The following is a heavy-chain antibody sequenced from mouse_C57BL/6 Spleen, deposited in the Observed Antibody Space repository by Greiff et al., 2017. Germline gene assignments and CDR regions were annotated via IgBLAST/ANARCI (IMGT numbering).Heavy chain of an antibody. CDR1: GYTFTEYT. J-gene: IGHJ2*01. CDR2: FYPGSGSI. CDR3: ARHEAASLYYGNYDY. D-gene: IGHD2-1*01. Sequence: VQLQQSGAELVKPGASVKLSCKASGYTFTEYTIHWVKQRSGQGLEWIGWFYPGSGSIKYNEKFKDKATLTADKSSSTAYMELSRLTSEDSAVYICARHEAASLYYGNYDYWGQGTTLTVSS. V-gene: IGHV1-62-2*01.